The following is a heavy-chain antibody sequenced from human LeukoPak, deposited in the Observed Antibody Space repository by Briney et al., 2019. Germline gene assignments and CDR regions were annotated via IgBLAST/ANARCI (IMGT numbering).Heavy chain of an antibody. CDR2: INHSGST. CDR3: ARVFFRNWFDP. CDR1: GGSFSGYY. J-gene: IGHJ5*02. Sequence: SETLSLTCAVYGGSFSGYYWSWLRQPPGKGLEWLGEINHSGSTNYNPSLKSRVTISVDTSKNQFSLKLSSVTAADTAVYYCARVFFRNWFDPWGQGTLVTVSS. V-gene: IGHV4-34*01.